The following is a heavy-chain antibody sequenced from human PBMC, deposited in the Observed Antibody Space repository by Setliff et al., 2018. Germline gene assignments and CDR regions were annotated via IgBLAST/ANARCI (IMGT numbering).Heavy chain of an antibody. CDR1: GFSFRSYA. Sequence: PGGSLRLSCAASGFSFRSYAMHWVRQAPGKGLEWVAHIWYDGSTKYYADSVKGRFTISRDDSKKTLYLQMNSLRAEDTAVYYCAKRGDSSSWLEYWGQGTLVTVSS. V-gene: IGHV3-30*02. J-gene: IGHJ4*02. CDR2: IWYDGSTK. CDR3: AKRGDSSSWLEY. D-gene: IGHD6-13*01.